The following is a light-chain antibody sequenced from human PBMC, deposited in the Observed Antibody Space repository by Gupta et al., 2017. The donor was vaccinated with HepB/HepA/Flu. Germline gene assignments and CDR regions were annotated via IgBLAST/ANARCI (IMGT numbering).Light chain of an antibody. CDR1: QSVASGY. CDR3: QHYGTGA. Sequence: DIVLTQSPGTLSLSLGERATLSCRASQSVASGYVAWYQQRPGQAPRLLIYAGSTRATDIPDRFSGSGSGTDFTLAINRLETEDFEMYCCQHYGTGAFGQGTKVDIK. CDR2: AGS. J-gene: IGKJ1*01. V-gene: IGKV3-20*01.